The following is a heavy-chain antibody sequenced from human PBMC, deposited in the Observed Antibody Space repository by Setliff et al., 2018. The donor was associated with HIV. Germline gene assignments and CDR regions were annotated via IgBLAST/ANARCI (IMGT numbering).Heavy chain of an antibody. CDR2: IWYDGSNK. D-gene: IGHD3-16*01. Sequence: GGSLRLSCAASGFSFSSYGMHWVRQAPGKGLEWVAVIWYDGSNKYYADSVKGRFTVSRDNSKAYLQMNSLRAEDTAVYYCAKTLYSAGGGEVFDYWGPGTQVTVSS. CDR3: AKTLYSAGGGEVFDY. V-gene: IGHV3-33*03. J-gene: IGHJ4*02. CDR1: GFSFSSYG.